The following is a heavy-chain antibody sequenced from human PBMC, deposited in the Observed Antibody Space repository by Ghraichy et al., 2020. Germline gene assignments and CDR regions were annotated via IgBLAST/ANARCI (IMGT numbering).Heavy chain of an antibody. Sequence: GGSLRLSCAASGFTFSSYGMHWVRQAPGKGLEWVAVISYDGSNKYYADSVKGRFTISRDNSKNTLYLQMNSLRAEDTAVYYCAKDRSFLEWLLAARPMDVWGQGTTVTVSS. CDR1: GFTFSSYG. J-gene: IGHJ6*02. CDR2: ISYDGSNK. D-gene: IGHD3-3*01. CDR3: AKDRSFLEWLLAARPMDV. V-gene: IGHV3-30*18.